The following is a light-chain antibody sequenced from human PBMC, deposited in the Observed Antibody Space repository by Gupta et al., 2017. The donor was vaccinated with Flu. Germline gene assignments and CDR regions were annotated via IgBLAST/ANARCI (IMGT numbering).Light chain of an antibody. Sequence: DIQMTQSPSTLSASVGDRVTITCRASQSISVNLAWYHQKPGKAPDLLIYRASTLHSGVPSRFSGSGSGTEFTLTISSLQPDDFATYYCQHYNSYSGPSGQGTQVEIK. CDR1: QSISVN. CDR3: QHYNSYSGP. J-gene: IGKJ1*01. CDR2: RAS. V-gene: IGKV1-5*03.